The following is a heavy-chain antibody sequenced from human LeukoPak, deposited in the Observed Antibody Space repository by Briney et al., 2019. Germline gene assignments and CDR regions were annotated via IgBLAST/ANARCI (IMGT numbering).Heavy chain of an antibody. Sequence: GGSLRLSCAASGFTFSSYGMHWVHQAPGKGLEWVAVISYDGSNKYYADSVKGRFTISRDNSKNTLYLQMNSLRAEDTAVYYCAKDQEYGSGSSIDYWGQGTLVTVSS. CDR2: ISYDGSNK. CDR1: GFTFSSYG. J-gene: IGHJ4*02. CDR3: AKDQEYGSGSSIDY. D-gene: IGHD3-10*01. V-gene: IGHV3-30*18.